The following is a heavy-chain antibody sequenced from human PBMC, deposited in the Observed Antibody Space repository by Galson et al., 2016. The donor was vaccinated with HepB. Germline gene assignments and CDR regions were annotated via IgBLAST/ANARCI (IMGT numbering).Heavy chain of an antibody. CDR3: TRAAENLDGMWRNGFAV. CDR2: TYYRSKWFN. V-gene: IGHV6-1*01. Sequence: CAISGDSVSNINRAWAWVRQSPSRGLEWLGRTYYRSKWFNHYAVSVKSRMTINADTSNNQFSLQLESVTLEDTAVYYCTRAAENLDGMWRNGFAVWGQGTVVTVS. D-gene: IGHD3/OR15-3a*01. CDR1: GDSVSNINRA. J-gene: IGHJ3*01.